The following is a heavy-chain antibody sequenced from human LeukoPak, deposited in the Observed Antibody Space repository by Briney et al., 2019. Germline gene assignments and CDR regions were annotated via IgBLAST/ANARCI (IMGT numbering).Heavy chain of an antibody. J-gene: IGHJ4*02. D-gene: IGHD6-13*01. CDR2: ISSSGSTI. CDR3: AKLRSSTLQDY. V-gene: IGHV3-11*04. Sequence: GGSLRLSCAASGFTFSDYYMSWIRQAPGKGLEWVSYISSSGSTIYYADSVKGRFTISRDNSKNTLYLQMNSLRAEDTAVYYCAKLRSSTLQDYWGQGTLVTVSS. CDR1: GFTFSDYY.